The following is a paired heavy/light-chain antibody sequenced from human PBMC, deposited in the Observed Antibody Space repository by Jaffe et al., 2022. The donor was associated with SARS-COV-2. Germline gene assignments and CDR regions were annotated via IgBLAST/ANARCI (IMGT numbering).Heavy chain of an antibody. Sequence: QLQLQESGPGLVKPSETLSLTCSVSGGSITSASDHWAWIRQPPGKGLEWIGTVFTGGTTNYSPALKSRVAMSIDTPKNQFSLRLSSVTAADTAVYYCARQDHLALGCWGQGTLVTVSS. V-gene: IGHV4-39*01. CDR3: ARQDHLALGC. CDR2: VFTGGTT. J-gene: IGHJ4*02. CDR1: GGSITSASDH. D-gene: IGHD3-16*01.
Light chain of an antibody. CDR1: SGSVSASYY. CDR3: LLHVSSGIWA. V-gene: IGLV8-61*01. CDR2: STN. Sequence: QTVVTQEPSFSVSPGGTVTFTCGLSSGSVSASYYPSWYQQTPGQAPRTLVSSTNTRSSGVPDRFSGSILGNKAALTITGAQADDESDYYCLLHVSSGIWAFGGGTKLTVL. J-gene: IGLJ3*02.